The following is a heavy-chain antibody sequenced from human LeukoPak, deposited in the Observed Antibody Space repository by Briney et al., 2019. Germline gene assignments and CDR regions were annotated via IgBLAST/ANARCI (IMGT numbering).Heavy chain of an antibody. V-gene: IGHV3-53*01. CDR2: IYSGGNT. Sequence: SGGSLRLSCTVSGFTVSINSMSWVRQAPGKGLEWVSFIYSGGNTHYSDSVKGRFTISRDNSKNTLYLQMNSLRAEDTAVFYCAKEIYGDPTGGRFQHWGQGTLVTVSS. D-gene: IGHD4-17*01. CDR3: AKEIYGDPTGGRFQH. J-gene: IGHJ1*01. CDR1: GFTVSINS.